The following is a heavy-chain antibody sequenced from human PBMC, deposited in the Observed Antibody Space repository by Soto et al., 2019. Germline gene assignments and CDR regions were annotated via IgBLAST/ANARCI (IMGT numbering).Heavy chain of an antibody. V-gene: IGHV3-33*01. D-gene: IGHD3-22*01. J-gene: IGHJ4*02. CDR3: ARDFSGFDTSGHYTEGSFDY. CDR1: GFTFSNYG. CDR2: IWYDGSNK. Sequence: GGSLRLSCAASGFTFSNYGMSWVRQAPGKGLEWVAIIWYDGSNKYYADSVKGRFTISRDNSKNTLYLQMNSVRAEDTAVYYCARDFSGFDTSGHYTEGSFDYWGQGT.